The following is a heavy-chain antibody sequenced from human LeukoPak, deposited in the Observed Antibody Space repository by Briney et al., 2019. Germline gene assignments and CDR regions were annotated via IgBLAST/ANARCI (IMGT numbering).Heavy chain of an antibody. CDR3: ASSLSSTTYAFDI. V-gene: IGHV4-59*01. J-gene: IGHJ3*02. Sequence: SETLSLTCTVSGGSIRSYYWSWIRQPPGKGLEWIGYIYYSGSTNYNPSLKSRVTISVDTSKNQFSLKLSSVTAADTALYYCASSLSSTTYAFDIWGQGTMVTVSS. CDR2: IYYSGST. CDR1: GGSIRSYY. D-gene: IGHD6-13*01.